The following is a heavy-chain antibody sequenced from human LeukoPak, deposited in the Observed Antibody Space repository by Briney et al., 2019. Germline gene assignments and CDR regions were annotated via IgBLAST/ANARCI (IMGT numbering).Heavy chain of an antibody. Sequence: GESLKISCKASGYSFTTYWIGWVRQMPGKGLEWMGIIYPGDSDTRYSPSFQGQVTISADKSISTAYLQWSSLKASDTAMYYCATRLNYCSGGSCLDYWGQGTLVTVSS. CDR3: ATRLNYCSGGSCLDY. CDR1: GYSFTTYW. J-gene: IGHJ4*02. CDR2: IYPGDSDT. V-gene: IGHV5-51*01. D-gene: IGHD2-15*01.